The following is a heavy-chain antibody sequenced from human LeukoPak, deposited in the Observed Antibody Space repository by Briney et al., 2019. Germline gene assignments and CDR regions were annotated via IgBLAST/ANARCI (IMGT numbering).Heavy chain of an antibody. CDR3: ARERRFLEWLLLDY. CDR2: IYYSGST. Sequence: SETLSLTCTVSGGSISSYYWSWVRQPPGKGLEWIGYIYYSGSTNYNPSLKSRVTISVDTSKNQFSLKLSSVTAADTAVYYCARERRFLEWLLLDYWGQGTLSPSPQ. J-gene: IGHJ4*02. D-gene: IGHD3-3*01. CDR1: GGSISSYY. V-gene: IGHV4-59*01.